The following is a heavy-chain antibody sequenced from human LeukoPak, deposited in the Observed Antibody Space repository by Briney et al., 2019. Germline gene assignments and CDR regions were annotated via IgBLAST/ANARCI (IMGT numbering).Heavy chain of an antibody. CDR2: IYYSGST. D-gene: IGHD3-16*02. CDR3: ARAYDYVWGSYRYTPLSSYYMDV. V-gene: IGHV4-59*01. Sequence: SETLSLTCTVSGGSISSYYGSWIRQPPGKGLEWIGYIYYSGSTNYNPSLKSRVTISVDTSKNQFSLQLSSVTAADTAVYYCARAYDYVWGSYRYTPLSSYYMDVWGKGTTVTVSS. J-gene: IGHJ6*03. CDR1: GGSISSYY.